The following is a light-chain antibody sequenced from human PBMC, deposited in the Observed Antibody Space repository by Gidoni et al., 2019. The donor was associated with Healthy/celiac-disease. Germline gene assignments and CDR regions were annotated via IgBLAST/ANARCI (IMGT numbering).Light chain of an antibody. CDR1: QSVSSN. Sequence: EIVMTQSPATLSVSPGERATLSCRASQSVSSNLPWYQQKPGQPPRLLIYCASTSATGIPARFSGSGSGTEFTLTISSLQSEDVAVYYCQQYNNWPLYTFGQGTKLEIK. V-gene: IGKV3-15*01. CDR3: QQYNNWPLYT. CDR2: CAS. J-gene: IGKJ2*01.